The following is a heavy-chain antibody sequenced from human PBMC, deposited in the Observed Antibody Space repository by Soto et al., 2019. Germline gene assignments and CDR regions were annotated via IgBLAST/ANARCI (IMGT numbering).Heavy chain of an antibody. CDR3: ARDLWGSYSVFDY. V-gene: IGHV1-3*01. J-gene: IGHJ4*02. CDR2: INADSGKT. CDR1: GYTFTTYA. Sequence: ASMKVSCKASGYTFTTYAIHWVRQAPGERLEWMGWINADSGKTKYSKKFQGRVAITRDTSATTAYTELNNMRSEDTAVYYCARDLWGSYSVFDYWGQGTPVTVSS. D-gene: IGHD3-16*01.